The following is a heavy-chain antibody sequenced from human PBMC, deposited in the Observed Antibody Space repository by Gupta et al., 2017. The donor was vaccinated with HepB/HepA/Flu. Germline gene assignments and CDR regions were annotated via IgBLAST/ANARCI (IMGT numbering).Heavy chain of an antibody. CDR1: GESFSDYY. V-gene: IGHV4-34*02. Sequence: QVQLQQWGAGLLKPSETLSLICGVYGESFSDYYWTWIRQPPGKGLEWIGEIDHSGNTYFNPSLKSRVTISIDTSKSQFSLKLTSVTAADTAVYYCARGKKVYGVVMQAFDYWGQGTLVTVSS. CDR3: ARGKKVYGVVMQAFDY. CDR2: IDHSGNT. J-gene: IGHJ4*02. D-gene: IGHD3-3*01.